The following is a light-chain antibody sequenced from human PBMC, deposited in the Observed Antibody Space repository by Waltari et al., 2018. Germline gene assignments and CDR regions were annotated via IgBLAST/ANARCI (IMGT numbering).Light chain of an antibody. CDR2: GAS. CDR1: QSISFN. Sequence: EIVMTQSPATLSVSAGERATLSCRASQSISFNLAWYQQKPGQAPRLLLYGASTRASGIPARFSGRGSGTDFSLTISSLQSEDFAVYFCQQYNTGPPCTFGQGTKVEVK. J-gene: IGKJ1*01. CDR3: QQYNTGPPCT. V-gene: IGKV3-15*01.